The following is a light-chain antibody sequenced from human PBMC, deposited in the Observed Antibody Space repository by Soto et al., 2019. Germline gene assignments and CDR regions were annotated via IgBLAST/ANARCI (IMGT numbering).Light chain of an antibody. J-gene: IGLJ1*01. CDR3: SSYTSSSSYV. Sequence: QSALTQPASVSGSPGQSITISCTGTSSDVGSYNLVSWHQQHPGKAPKLIIYDVSNRPSGVSNRFSGSKTGNTASLIISGLQAEDEADYYCSSYTSSSSYVFGSGTKVTVL. V-gene: IGLV2-14*02. CDR2: DVS. CDR1: SSDVGSYNL.